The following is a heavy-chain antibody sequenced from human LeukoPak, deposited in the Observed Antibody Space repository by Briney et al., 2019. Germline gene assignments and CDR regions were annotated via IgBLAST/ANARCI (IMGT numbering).Heavy chain of an antibody. D-gene: IGHD4-17*01. J-gene: IGHJ4*02. CDR2: IKQDGSEK. CDR3: ARVRTTVTYYFDY. V-gene: IGHV3-7*01. Sequence: GGSLRLSCAASGFTFSTYWMGWVRQAPGKGLEWVANIKQDGSEKYYVDSVKGRFTNSRDSAKNSLYLQMNSLRAEDTAVYYCARVRTTVTYYFDYWGQGTLVTVSS. CDR1: GFTFSTYW.